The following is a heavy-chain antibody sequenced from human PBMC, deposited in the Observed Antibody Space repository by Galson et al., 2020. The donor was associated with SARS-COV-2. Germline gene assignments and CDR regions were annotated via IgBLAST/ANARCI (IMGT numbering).Heavy chain of an antibody. J-gene: IGHJ3*02. CDR3: ARDASGWSSDDAFDI. Sequence: ASETLSLTCTVSGGSISSGGYYWSWIRQHPGKGLEWIGYIYYSGSTYYNPSLKSRVTISVDTSKNQFSLKLSSVTAADTAIYYCARDASGWSSDDAFDIWGQGTMVTVSS. CDR2: IYYSGST. CDR1: GGSISSGGYY. V-gene: IGHV4-31*03. D-gene: IGHD6-19*01.